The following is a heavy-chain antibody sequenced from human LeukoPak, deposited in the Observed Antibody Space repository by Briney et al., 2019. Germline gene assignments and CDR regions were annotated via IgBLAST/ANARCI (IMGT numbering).Heavy chain of an antibody. D-gene: IGHD6-19*01. CDR1: GGSISSGSYY. J-gene: IGHJ4*02. CDR2: IYTSGST. CDR3: ARIHRGGWYWHY. V-gene: IGHV4-61*02. Sequence: ASETLSLTCTVSGGSISSGSYYWSWIRQPAGKGLEWIGRIYTSGSTNYNPSLESRLTISIDTSKNQLSLKLTSVSAADTAVYFCARIHRGGWYWHYWGQGNLVTVSS.